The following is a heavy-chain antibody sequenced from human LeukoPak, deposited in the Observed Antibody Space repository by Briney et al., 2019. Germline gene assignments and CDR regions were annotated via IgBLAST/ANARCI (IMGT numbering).Heavy chain of an antibody. V-gene: IGHV3-15*01. CDR1: GITFSNAC. CDR2: INSKTDGGTT. CDR3: ARELPDPVIAAAGIFDY. D-gene: IGHD6-13*01. Sequence: GGSLRLSCAASGITFSNACMTWVRQAPGKGLEWVGRINSKTDGGTTDYAAPVKGRFTISRDDSRNTLYLQMNSLRAEDTAVYYCARELPDPVIAAAGIFDYWGQGTLVTVSS. J-gene: IGHJ4*02.